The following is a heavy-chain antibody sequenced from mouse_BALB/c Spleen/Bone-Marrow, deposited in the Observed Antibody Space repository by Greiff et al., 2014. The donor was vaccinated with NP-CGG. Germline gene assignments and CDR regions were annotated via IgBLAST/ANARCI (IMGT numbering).Heavy chain of an antibody. J-gene: IGHJ2*01. CDR3: TREGPTGTGGDY. Sequence: GSELVRPGASVKLSCKASGYTFTSYWMHWVKQRPGQGLEWIGNIHPGSGSTNYDEKFKSKATLTVDTSSSTAYMQLSSLTSEDSAVYYCTREGPTGTGGDYWGQGTTLTVSS. CDR1: GYTFTSYW. D-gene: IGHD4-1*02. V-gene: IGHV1S22*01. CDR2: IHPGSGST.